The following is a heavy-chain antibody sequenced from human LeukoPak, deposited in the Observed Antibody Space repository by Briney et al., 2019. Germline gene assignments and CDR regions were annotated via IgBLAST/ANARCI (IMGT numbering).Heavy chain of an antibody. CDR2: IYPGDSDT. V-gene: IGHV5-51*01. D-gene: IGHD2-2*02. Sequence: GESLKISCKGSGYSFTSYWIGWVRQMPGKGLEWMGIIYPGDSDTRYSPSFQGQVTISADKSISTAYLQWSSLKASDTAMYYCARVRRVPAAVPENWFDPRGQGTLVTVSS. J-gene: IGHJ5*02. CDR3: ARVRRVPAAVPENWFDP. CDR1: GYSFTSYW.